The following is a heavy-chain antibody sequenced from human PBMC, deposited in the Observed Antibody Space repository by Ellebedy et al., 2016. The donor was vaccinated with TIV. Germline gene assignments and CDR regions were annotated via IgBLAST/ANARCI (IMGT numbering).Heavy chain of an antibody. V-gene: IGHV3-15*05. CDR2: IKSKTDGGAA. CDR3: TTVYRYNYDSV. CDR1: GFTFSNAW. J-gene: IGHJ4*02. D-gene: IGHD5-18*01. Sequence: PGGSLRLSCAASGFTFSNAWMNWVRQAPGKGLEWVGRIKSKTDGGAADYAAPVKGRFTISRDNSKNTLYLQMNSLKTEDTAVYFCTTVYRYNYDSVWGQGTLVTVSS.